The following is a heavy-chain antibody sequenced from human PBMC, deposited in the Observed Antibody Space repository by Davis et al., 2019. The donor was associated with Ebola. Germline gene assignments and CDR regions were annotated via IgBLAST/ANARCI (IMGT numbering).Heavy chain of an antibody. CDR1: GDSVSSNSAA. V-gene: IGHV6-1*01. CDR2: TYYRSKWYN. Sequence: SETLSLTCAISGDSVSSNSAAWNWIRQSPSTGLEWLGRTYYRSKWYNDYAVSVKSRITINPDTSKNQFSLQLNSVTPEDTAVYYCARHGEGDIVVVVAATYFDYWGQGTLVTVSS. D-gene: IGHD2-15*01. CDR3: ARHGEGDIVVVVAATYFDY. J-gene: IGHJ4*02.